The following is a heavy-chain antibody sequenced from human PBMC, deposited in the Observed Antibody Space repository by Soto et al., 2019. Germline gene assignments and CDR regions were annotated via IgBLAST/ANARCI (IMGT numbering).Heavy chain of an antibody. Sequence: EVQLVESGGGLVKPGGSLRLSCAASGFTFSSYSMNWVRQAPGKGLEWVTSISSSSSYIYYADSEKGRFTISRDNAKNSLYLQMNSLRAEDTAVYYCAKLARPYSSSSHPDYWGQGTLVTVSS. J-gene: IGHJ4*02. CDR2: ISSSSSYI. CDR3: AKLARPYSSSSHPDY. CDR1: GFTFSSYS. V-gene: IGHV3-21*01. D-gene: IGHD6-6*01.